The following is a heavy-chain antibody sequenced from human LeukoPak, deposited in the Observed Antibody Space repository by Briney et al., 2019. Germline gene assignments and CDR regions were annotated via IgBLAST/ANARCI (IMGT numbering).Heavy chain of an antibody. J-gene: IGHJ4*02. CDR3: ARSGSYPYYFDY. CDR1: GGSFSGYY. Sequence: SETLSLTCAVYGGSFSGYYWSWIRQPPGKGLEWIGEINHSGSTNYNPSLKSRVTISADTSKNQFSLNLTSVTAADTAVYYCARSGSYPYYFDYWGQGTLVTVSS. CDR2: INHSGST. V-gene: IGHV4-34*01. D-gene: IGHD3-10*01.